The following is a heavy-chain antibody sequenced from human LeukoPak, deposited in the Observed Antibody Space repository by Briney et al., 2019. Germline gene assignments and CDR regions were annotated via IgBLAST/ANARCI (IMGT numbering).Heavy chain of an antibody. CDR2: IYSGGGI. CDR3: ARGPRGFDP. J-gene: IGHJ5*02. CDR1: GFTVSSND. V-gene: IGHV3-53*01. Sequence: PGGSLRLSCEASGFTVSSNDMSWVREAPGKGLEWVSVIYSGGGIDYADSVKGRFTISRDNSNNTLHLQMNSLRVEDTAVYYCARGPRGFDPWGQGTLVTVSS.